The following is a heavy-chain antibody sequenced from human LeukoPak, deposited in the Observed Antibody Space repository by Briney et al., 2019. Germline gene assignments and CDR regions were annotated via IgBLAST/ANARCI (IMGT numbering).Heavy chain of an antibody. CDR3: AGSGYSSSWDDAFDI. CDR1: GFTFSSYA. CDR2: ISYDGSNK. Sequence: GRSLRLSCAASGFTFSSYAMHWVRQAPGKGLEWVAVISYDGSNKYYADSVKGRFTISRDNSKNTLYLQMNSLRAEDTAVYYCAGSGYSSSWDDAFDIWGQGTMVTVSS. V-gene: IGHV3-30-3*01. D-gene: IGHD6-13*01. J-gene: IGHJ3*02.